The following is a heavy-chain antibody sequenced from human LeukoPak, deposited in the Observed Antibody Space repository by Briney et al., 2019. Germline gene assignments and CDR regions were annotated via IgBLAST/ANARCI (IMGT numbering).Heavy chain of an antibody. CDR2: ISGSGGST. CDR3: AKDHSSCCYYLDY. CDR1: GFTFSSYA. D-gene: IGHD2-2*01. J-gene: IGHJ4*02. Sequence: PGGSLRLSCAASGFTFSSYAMSWVRQAPGKGLEWVSAISGSGGSTHYADSVKGRFTISRDNSKNTLYLQMNSLRAEDTAVYYCAKDHSSCCYYLDYWGQGTLVTVSS. V-gene: IGHV3-23*01.